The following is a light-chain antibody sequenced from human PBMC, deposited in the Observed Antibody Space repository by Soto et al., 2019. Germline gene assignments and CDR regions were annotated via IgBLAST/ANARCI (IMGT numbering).Light chain of an antibody. J-gene: IGLJ1*01. CDR3: DSYTSSTSLYV. CDR2: DVT. V-gene: IGLV2-14*03. CDR1: SSDVGSYNY. Sequence: QSALTQPASVSGSPGQSIAISCTGTSSDVGSYNYVSWYQHHPGKAPKLLLYDVTIRPSGVSDRFSGSKSGNTASLTISGLQAEDEADYYCDSYTSSTSLYVFGTGTTVTVL.